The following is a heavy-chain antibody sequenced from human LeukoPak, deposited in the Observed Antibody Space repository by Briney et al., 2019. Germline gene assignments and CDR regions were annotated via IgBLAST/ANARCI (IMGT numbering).Heavy chain of an antibody. V-gene: IGHV3-74*01. CDR2: IDSDGRTT. J-gene: IGHJ3*02. CDR1: GFPFRTCR. Sequence: PGGPVRLLRAAWGFPFRTCRKHGVREAPGEGGVGVSRIDSDGRTTRYADSVKGRFTISKDHAKNTLYLQMTSLRAEDTAVYYCARDIGKGDAFDIWGQGTMVTVSS. D-gene: IGHD1-26*01. CDR3: ARDIGKGDAFDI.